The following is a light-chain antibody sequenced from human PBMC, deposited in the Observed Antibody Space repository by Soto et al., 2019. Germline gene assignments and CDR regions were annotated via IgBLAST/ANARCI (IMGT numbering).Light chain of an antibody. CDR2: EVS. V-gene: IGLV2-23*02. Sequence: QSALTQPASVSGSPGQSITFSCTGTSSDVGSYNLVSWYQQHPGKAPKLLLYEVSKRPSGVSNRFSGSKSGNTASLTISGLQAEDEADYYCCSYAGSSTHVFGTGTKLTVL. J-gene: IGLJ1*01. CDR1: SSDVGSYNL. CDR3: CSYAGSSTHV.